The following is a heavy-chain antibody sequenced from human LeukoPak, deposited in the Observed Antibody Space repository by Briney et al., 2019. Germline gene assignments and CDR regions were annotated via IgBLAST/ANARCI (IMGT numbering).Heavy chain of an antibody. Sequence: ASVKVSCKASGYTFTAYFMHWVRQVPGQGLEWMGRINPNSGGTNYAQKFQGRVTMTRGTSISTAYMELSRLRSDDTAVYYCARELGYCSGGSCYGLRRFDYWGQGTLVTVSS. CDR2: INPNSGGT. D-gene: IGHD2-15*01. CDR1: GYTFTAYF. CDR3: ARELGYCSGGSCYGLRRFDY. V-gene: IGHV1-2*06. J-gene: IGHJ4*02.